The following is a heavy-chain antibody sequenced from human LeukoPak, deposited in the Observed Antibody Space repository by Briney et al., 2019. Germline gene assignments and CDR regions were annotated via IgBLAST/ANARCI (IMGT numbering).Heavy chain of an antibody. J-gene: IGHJ5*02. Sequence: GSLRLSCVGSGFTFSRYWLNWIRQPPGKGLEWIGEINHSGSTNYNPSLKSRVTISVDTSKNQFSLKLSSVTAADTAVYHCAREAGIAAAIVWFDPWGQGTLVTVSS. V-gene: IGHV4-34*01. CDR3: AREAGIAAAIVWFDP. CDR1: GFTFSRYW. D-gene: IGHD6-13*01. CDR2: INHSGST.